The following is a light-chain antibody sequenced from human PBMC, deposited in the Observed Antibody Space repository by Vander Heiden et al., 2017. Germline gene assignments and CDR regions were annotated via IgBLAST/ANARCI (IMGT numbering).Light chain of an antibody. J-gene: IGKJ1*01. CDR3: QQRSNWPWT. V-gene: IGKV3-11*01. CDR1: QSVSSY. CDR2: DAS. Sequence: EIVLTQSPATLSLSPGERATLSCRASQSVSSYLAWYQQKPGQAPRLLIYDASNRATGIPARFSGRGSGTDFTLTISSLEPEDFAVYYCQQRSNWPWTFGHGTKVEIK.